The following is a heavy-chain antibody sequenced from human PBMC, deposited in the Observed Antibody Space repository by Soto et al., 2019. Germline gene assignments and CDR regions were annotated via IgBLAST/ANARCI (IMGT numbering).Heavy chain of an antibody. CDR3: ARDGGCSGGNCYKWFDP. J-gene: IGHJ5*02. D-gene: IGHD2-15*01. CDR2: IYSGGSA. CDR1: GLTVSSNY. V-gene: IGHV3-53*01. Sequence: EVQLVESGGGLIQPGESLRLSCAASGLTVSSNYMAWVRQAPGKGLEWVAVIYSGGSAYYADSVKGRSFISRDTSKNTVYLAMHSLSAEDTAVYFCARDGGCSGGNCYKWFDPWGQGTLVTVSS.